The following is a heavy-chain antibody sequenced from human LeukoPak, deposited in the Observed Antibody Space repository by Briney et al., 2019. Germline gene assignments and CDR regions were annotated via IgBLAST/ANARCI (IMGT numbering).Heavy chain of an antibody. Sequence: SETLSLTCTVSGGSISSYYWSWLRQPPGKGLEWIGYIHNSGRTNYNPSLKSRVTGFVDTSKNQVSLRLSSVTAADTAVYYCARHGTISSESYFDYWGQGALVTVSS. CDR3: ARHGTISSESYFDY. J-gene: IGHJ4*02. CDR2: IHNSGRT. V-gene: IGHV4-59*08. CDR1: GGSISSYY. D-gene: IGHD1-14*01.